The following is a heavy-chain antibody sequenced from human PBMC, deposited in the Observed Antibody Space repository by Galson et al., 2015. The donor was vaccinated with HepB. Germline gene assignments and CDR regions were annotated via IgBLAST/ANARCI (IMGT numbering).Heavy chain of an antibody. CDR2: ISYDGSNK. J-gene: IGHJ6*02. D-gene: IGHD6-19*01. Sequence: SLRLSCAASGFTFSSYGMHWVRQAPGKGLEWVAVISYDGSNKYYADSVKGRFTISRDNSKNTLYLQMNSLRAEDTAVYYCAKVDGSSGWYGSYYYYGMDVWGQGTTVTVSS. CDR3: AKVDGSSGWYGSYYYYGMDV. CDR1: GFTFSSYG. V-gene: IGHV3-30*18.